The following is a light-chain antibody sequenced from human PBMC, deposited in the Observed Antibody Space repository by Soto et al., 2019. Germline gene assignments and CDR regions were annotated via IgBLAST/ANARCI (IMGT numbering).Light chain of an antibody. J-gene: IGLJ2*01. CDR2: SND. CDR1: TSNIGTNT. CDR3: ASWDDSLNVL. Sequence: QSVLTQSPSASGTPGQRVSISCSGSTSNIGTNTVSWYQHVPGTDPKLLIYSNDQRPSAGPGRVSGSKSGTSASLAISGLLSDDEADYYCASWDDSLNVLFGGGTKVTVL. V-gene: IGLV1-44*01.